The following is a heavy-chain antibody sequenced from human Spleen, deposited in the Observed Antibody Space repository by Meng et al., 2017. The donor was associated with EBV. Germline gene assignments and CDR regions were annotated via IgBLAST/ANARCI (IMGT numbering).Heavy chain of an antibody. CDR3: ARTNALDY. Sequence: QVQLVQSGAEVKKPGASVRVSCKASGYSFTAYFVHWVRQAPGQGLEWMGRINVNNGGTNFAQKFQDRVTMTRDTSSRTAYMDLSRLKSDDTAVYYCARTNALDYWGQGTLVTVSS. D-gene: IGHD2-8*01. J-gene: IGHJ4*02. CDR2: INVNNGGT. V-gene: IGHV1-2*06. CDR1: GYSFTAYF.